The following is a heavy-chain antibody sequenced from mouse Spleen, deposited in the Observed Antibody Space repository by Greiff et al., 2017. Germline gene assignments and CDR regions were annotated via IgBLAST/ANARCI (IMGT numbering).Heavy chain of an antibody. D-gene: IGHD2-14*01. V-gene: IGHV2-6-4*01. CDR3: DRKGGYRYDASWFAY. Sequence: QVQLQQSGPGLVAPSQSLSITCTVSGFSLSRYSVHWVRQPPGKGLEWLGMIWGGGSTDYNSAHKSRLSISKDNAKSQILLKMNIRQTEDTAMYYCDRKGGYRYDASWFAYWGQGTLVTVSA. CDR2: IWGGGST. J-gene: IGHJ3*01. CDR1: GFSLSRYS.